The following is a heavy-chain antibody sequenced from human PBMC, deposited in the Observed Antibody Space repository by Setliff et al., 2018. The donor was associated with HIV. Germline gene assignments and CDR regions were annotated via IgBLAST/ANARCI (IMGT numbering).Heavy chain of an antibody. V-gene: IGHV5-51*01. CDR1: GFDFTKYW. J-gene: IGHJ4*02. Sequence: GESLKISCKASGFDFTKYWNGWVRQMPGKGLEWMGIVYGGDSDTRYNPSFEGQVTMSADRSITTAYLQWSRLKASDTAMYYCATLTNFDHWGQGTLVTVSS. CDR2: VYGGDSDT. D-gene: IGHD7-27*01. CDR3: ATLTNFDH.